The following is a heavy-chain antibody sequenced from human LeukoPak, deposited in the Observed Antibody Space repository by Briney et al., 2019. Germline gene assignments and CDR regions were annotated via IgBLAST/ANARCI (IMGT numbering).Heavy chain of an antibody. Sequence: ASVKVSCKASGYTFTSYGISWVRQAPGQGLEWMGWISAYNGNTNYAQKLRGRVTMTTDTSTSTAYMELRSLRSDDTAVYYCAAVAFATHGRDYWGQGTLVTVSS. CDR1: GYTFTSYG. V-gene: IGHV1-18*01. J-gene: IGHJ4*02. CDR3: AAVAFATHGRDY. D-gene: IGHD2-15*01. CDR2: ISAYNGNT.